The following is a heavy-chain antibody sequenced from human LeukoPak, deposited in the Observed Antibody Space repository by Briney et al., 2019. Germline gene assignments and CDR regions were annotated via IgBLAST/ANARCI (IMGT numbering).Heavy chain of an antibody. J-gene: IGHJ4*02. CDR3: ARAMSIAARLQTIFDY. D-gene: IGHD6-6*01. V-gene: IGHV4-59*07. CDR2: IYYSGST. CDR1: GGSFSGYY. Sequence: PSDTLSLTCAVCGGSFSGYYWSWIRQPPGKGLEWIGYIYYSGSTNYNPSLKSRVTISVDTSKNQFSLKLSSVTAADTAVYYCARAMSIAARLQTIFDYWGQGTLVTVSS.